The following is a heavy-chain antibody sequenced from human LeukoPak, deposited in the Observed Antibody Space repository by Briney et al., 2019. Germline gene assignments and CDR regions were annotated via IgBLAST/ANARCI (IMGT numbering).Heavy chain of an antibody. CDR2: IYHTGST. J-gene: IGHJ4*02. CDR1: GNSISNGYY. CDR3: ATKQWLDEFYYFDY. D-gene: IGHD6-19*01. Sequence: PSQTLSLTCTVSGNSISNGYYWGWIRQPPGKGLEWIGTIYHTGSTYYNPSLKSRVTISVDKSKNQFSLKLSSVTAADTAVYYCATKQWLDEFYYFDYWGQGTLVTVSS. V-gene: IGHV4-38-2*02.